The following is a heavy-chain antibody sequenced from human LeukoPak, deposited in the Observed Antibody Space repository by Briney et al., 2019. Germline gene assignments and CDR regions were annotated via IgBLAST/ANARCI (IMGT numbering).Heavy chain of an antibody. CDR3: ARGPSTVTSFDY. V-gene: IGHV4-59*01. D-gene: IGHD4-17*01. J-gene: IGHJ4*02. Sequence: SETLSLTCTVSGGSISSYYWSWIRQPPGKGLEWIGYIYYSGSTNYNPSLKSRVTISVDTSKNQFSLKLSSVTAADTAVYYCARGPSTVTSFDYWGQGTLVTVSS. CDR1: GGSISSYY. CDR2: IYYSGST.